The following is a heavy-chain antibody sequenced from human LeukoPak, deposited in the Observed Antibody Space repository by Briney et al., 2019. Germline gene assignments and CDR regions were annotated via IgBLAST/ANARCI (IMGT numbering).Heavy chain of an antibody. CDR1: SGSISSGDYY. Sequence: SETLSLTCTVSSGSISSGDYYWSWIRQPPGKGLEWIVFIYYSGSTYYNPSLKSRVTISVDTSKNQFSLKLSSVTAADTAVYYCAREGAEYSSGWYDYWGQGILVTVSS. D-gene: IGHD6-19*01. V-gene: IGHV4-30-4*02. J-gene: IGHJ4*02. CDR2: IYYSGST. CDR3: AREGAEYSSGWYDY.